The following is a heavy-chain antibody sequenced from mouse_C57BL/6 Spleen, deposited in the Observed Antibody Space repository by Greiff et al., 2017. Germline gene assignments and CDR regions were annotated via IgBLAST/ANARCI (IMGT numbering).Heavy chain of an antibody. Sequence: EVHLVESGGGLVKPGGSLKLSCAASGFTFSSYAMSWVRQTPEKRLEWVATISDGGSYTYYPANVKGRFTISRDNAKNNLYLQMSHLKSEDTAMYYCARGDYDHDYWGQGTTLTVSS. D-gene: IGHD2-4*01. CDR2: ISDGGSYT. V-gene: IGHV5-4*01. J-gene: IGHJ2*01. CDR3: ARGDYDHDY. CDR1: GFTFSSYA.